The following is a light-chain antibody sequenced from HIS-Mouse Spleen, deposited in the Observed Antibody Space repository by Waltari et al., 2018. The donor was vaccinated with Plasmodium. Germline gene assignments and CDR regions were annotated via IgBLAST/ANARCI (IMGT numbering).Light chain of an antibody. CDR1: QGVSSN. Sequence: EIGMTQSPATLSVSPGERANLSCRASQGVSSNLAWYQQKPGQAPRLLIYGASTRATGIPARFSGSGSGTEFTLTISSLQSEDFAVYSCQQYNNWSFTFGPGTKVDIK. J-gene: IGKJ3*01. CDR2: GAS. V-gene: IGKV3-15*01. CDR3: QQYNNWSFT.